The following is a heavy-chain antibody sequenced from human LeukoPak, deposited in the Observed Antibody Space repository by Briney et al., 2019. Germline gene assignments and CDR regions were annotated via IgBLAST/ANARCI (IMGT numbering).Heavy chain of an antibody. CDR3: ASSSGWNRDAFDI. Sequence: PKASVKVSCKASGYTFTSYGISWVRQAPGQGLEWMGWISAYNGYTKYAQKFQGRVTMTRDTSTSTAYMELRSLRSEDTAVYYCASSSGWNRDAFDIWGQGTMVTVSS. V-gene: IGHV1-18*01. CDR1: GYTFTSYG. J-gene: IGHJ3*02. CDR2: ISAYNGYT. D-gene: IGHD6-19*01.